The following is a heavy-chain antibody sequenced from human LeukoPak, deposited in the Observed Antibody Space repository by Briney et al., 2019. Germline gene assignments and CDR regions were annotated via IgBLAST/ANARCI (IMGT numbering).Heavy chain of an antibody. CDR1: GYSFTNYW. D-gene: IGHD3-22*01. V-gene: IGHV5-51*01. Sequence: KVGESLKISRKGSGYSFTNYWIGWVRQMPGKGLGWMGIIYPGDSDTRYSPSFQDQVTISADKSITTAYLQWSSLKASDTAMYYCARLHYDSSVMGLGAKFDYWGQGTLVTVSS. J-gene: IGHJ4*02. CDR3: ARLHYDSSVMGLGAKFDY. CDR2: IYPGDSDT.